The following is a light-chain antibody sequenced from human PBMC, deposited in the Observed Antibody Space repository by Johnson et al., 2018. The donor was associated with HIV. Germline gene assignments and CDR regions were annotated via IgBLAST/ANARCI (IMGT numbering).Light chain of an antibody. CDR2: ENN. J-gene: IGLJ1*01. CDR1: SSNIGKNY. Sequence: QSVLTQPPSVSAAPGQKVTISCSGSSSNIGKNYVSWYQQFPGTAPKLLIYENNKRPSGIPERFSGSKSGTSATLGINGLQTGDEADYYCATWDSSLRWVFGTGTKVTVL. V-gene: IGLV1-51*02. CDR3: ATWDSSLRWV.